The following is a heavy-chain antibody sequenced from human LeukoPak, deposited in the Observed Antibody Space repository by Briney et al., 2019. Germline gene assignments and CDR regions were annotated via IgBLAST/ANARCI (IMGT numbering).Heavy chain of an antibody. CDR1: GFTFSSYA. CDR2: ISYDGSNK. V-gene: IGHV3-30*14. CDR3: ASLGEDGYKQVDY. D-gene: IGHD5-24*01. Sequence: PGRSLRLSCAASGFTFSSYAMHWVRQAPGKGLEWVAVISYDGSNKYYADSVKGRFTISRDNSKNTLYLQMNSLRAEDTAVYYCASLGEDGYKQVDYWGQGTLVTVSS. J-gene: IGHJ4*02.